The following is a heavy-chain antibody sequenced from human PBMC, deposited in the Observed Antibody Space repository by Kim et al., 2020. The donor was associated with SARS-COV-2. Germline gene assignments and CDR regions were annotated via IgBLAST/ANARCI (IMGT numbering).Heavy chain of an antibody. J-gene: IGHJ6*02. D-gene: IGHD6-13*01. CDR2: VHHNGNT. CDR3: ARKKVVLASSWYAMDV. V-gene: IGHV4-4*02. CDR1: GGSISTNDW. Sequence: SETLSLTCDVSGGSISTNDWWIWVRQPPGKGLEGLEWIGEVHHNGNTNYNPSFKSRVTILISKSKNQFSLDLNSVSAADTALYYCARKKVVLASSWYAMDVWGQGTTVTVSS.